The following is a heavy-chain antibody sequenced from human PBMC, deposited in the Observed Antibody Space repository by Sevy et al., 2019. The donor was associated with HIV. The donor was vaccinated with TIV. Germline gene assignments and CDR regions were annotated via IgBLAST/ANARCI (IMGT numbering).Heavy chain of an antibody. CDR2: IYYSGST. V-gene: IGHV4-39*01. CDR1: GGSISSSSYY. D-gene: IGHD6-25*01. J-gene: IGHJ4*02. Sequence: SETLSLTCTVSGGSISSSSYYWGWIRQPPGKGLEWIGSIYYSGSTYYNPSLKGRVTISVDTSKNQFSLKLSSVTAADTAVYYCARHKRSIAAEYFDYWGQGTLVTVSS. CDR3: ARHKRSIAAEYFDY.